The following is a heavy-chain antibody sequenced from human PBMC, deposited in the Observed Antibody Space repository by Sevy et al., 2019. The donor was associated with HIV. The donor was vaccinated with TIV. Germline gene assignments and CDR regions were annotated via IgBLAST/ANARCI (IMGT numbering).Heavy chain of an antibody. D-gene: IGHD2-2*01. Sequence: ASVKVSCKASGYTFTSYVMNWVRQAPGQGLEWMGWINTNTGNPTYAQGFRGRLVFSLDTSVNTAYLQISSLKAEDTAVYYCARGECSSSSCYYYYGMDVWGQGATVTVSS. CDR2: INTNTGNP. V-gene: IGHV7-4-1*02. J-gene: IGHJ6*02. CDR1: GYTFTSYV. CDR3: ARGECSSSSCYYYYGMDV.